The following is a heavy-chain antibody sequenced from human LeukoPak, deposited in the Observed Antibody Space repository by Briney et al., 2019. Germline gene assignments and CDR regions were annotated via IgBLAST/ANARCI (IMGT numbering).Heavy chain of an antibody. CDR1: GFTFTTHG. Sequence: GGSLRLSCAASGFTFTTHGFHRVRQAPGKGLECVAVIWSDGSQKYYADSVKGRFTISRDNSENTVYLQMNSLRAEDTAVYYCARDLRYGALDFDYGGQGTLVTVSS. CDR2: IWSDGSQK. CDR3: ARDLRYGALDFDY. J-gene: IGHJ4*02. D-gene: IGHD3-3*02. V-gene: IGHV3-33*01.